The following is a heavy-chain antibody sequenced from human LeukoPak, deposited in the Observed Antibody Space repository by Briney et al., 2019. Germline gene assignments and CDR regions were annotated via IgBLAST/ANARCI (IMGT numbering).Heavy chain of an antibody. Sequence: PSETLSLTCTVSGGSISSYYWSWIRQPPGKGLEWIGYIYYSVSTNYNPSLKSRVTISVDTSKNQFSLKLSSVTAADTAVYYCARAASGSYPCSDWGQGTLVTVSS. D-gene: IGHD1-26*01. V-gene: IGHV4-59*01. CDR2: IYYSVST. CDR1: GGSISSYY. CDR3: ARAASGSYPCSD. J-gene: IGHJ4*02.